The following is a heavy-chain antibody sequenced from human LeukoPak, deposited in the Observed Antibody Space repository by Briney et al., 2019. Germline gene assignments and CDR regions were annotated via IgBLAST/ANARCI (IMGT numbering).Heavy chain of an antibody. V-gene: IGHV3-15*01. D-gene: IGHD2-15*01. Sequence: GGSLRLSCAASGFTVSSNYMSWVRQAPGKGLEWVGRIKSKIDGGTIDYAAPVKGRFTISRDDSRNTLYLQMNSLRTEDTAVYYCTTRRQDGWWGQGTLVTVSS. CDR1: GFTVSSNY. J-gene: IGHJ4*02. CDR2: IKSKIDGGTI. CDR3: TTRRQDGW.